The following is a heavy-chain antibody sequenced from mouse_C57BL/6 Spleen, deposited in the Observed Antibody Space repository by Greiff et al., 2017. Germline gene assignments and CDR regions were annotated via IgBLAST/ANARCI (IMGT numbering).Heavy chain of an antibody. Sequence: VQLQQSGAELVRPGASVTLSCKASGYTFTDYEMHWVKQTPVPGLEWIGAIDHETGGTACNQKFKGKAILTADKSSSTAYMELRSLTSDDSAVYYCTRDTTVVPGNFDYWGQGTTLTVSS. CDR3: TRDTTVVPGNFDY. J-gene: IGHJ2*01. CDR1: GYTFTDYE. V-gene: IGHV1-15*01. CDR2: IDHETGGT. D-gene: IGHD1-1*01.